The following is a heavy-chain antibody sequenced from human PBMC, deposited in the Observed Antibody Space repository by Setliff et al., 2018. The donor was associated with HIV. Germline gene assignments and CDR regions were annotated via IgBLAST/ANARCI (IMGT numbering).Heavy chain of an antibody. CDR2: INHSGSI. D-gene: IGHD3-16*01. J-gene: IGHJ4*02. CDR3: ARGFTFGGVILIPYYFDY. CDR1: GGSFSGYY. Sequence: PSETLSLTCAVYGGSFSGYYWSWIRQSPGKGLEWIGEINHSGSINYNPSLKSRVTISVDTSKNQFSLRLSSVTDADTAVYYCARGFTFGGVILIPYYFDYCGQGTPVTVSS. V-gene: IGHV4-34*01.